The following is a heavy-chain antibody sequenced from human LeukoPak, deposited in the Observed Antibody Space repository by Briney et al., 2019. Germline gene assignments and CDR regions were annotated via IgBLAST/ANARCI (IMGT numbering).Heavy chain of an antibody. CDR2: ISAYNGNT. D-gene: IGHD3-22*01. J-gene: IGHJ4*02. V-gene: IGHV1-18*01. CDR3: ARDYYDSIDYYPTPDY. CDR1: GYTFTSYG. Sequence: ASVKVSCKASGYTFTSYGISWVRQAPGQGLEWMGWISAYNGNTNYAQKLQGRVTMTTDTSTSTAYMELRSLRSDDTAVYYCARDYYDSIDYYPTPDYWGQGTLVTVSS.